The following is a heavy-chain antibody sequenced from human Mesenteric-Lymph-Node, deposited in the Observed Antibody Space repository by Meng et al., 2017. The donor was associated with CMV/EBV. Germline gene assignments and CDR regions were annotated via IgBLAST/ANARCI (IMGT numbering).Heavy chain of an antibody. J-gene: IGHJ4*02. CDR3: ARDFRYCSSTSCPNLDY. CDR2: IKQDGSEK. D-gene: IGHD2-2*01. CDR1: GFTFSNYW. V-gene: IGHV3-7*01. Sequence: GESLKISCAASGFTFSNYWMTWVRQAPGKGLEWVANIKQDGSEKSYVDSVKGRFTISRDNAKNSLYLQMNSLRAEDTAVYYCARDFRYCSSTSCPNLDYWGQGTLVTVSS.